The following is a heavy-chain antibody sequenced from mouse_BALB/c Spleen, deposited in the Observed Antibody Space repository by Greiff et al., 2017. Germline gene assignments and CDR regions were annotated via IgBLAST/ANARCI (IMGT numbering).Heavy chain of an antibody. CDR2: ISSGSSTI. V-gene: IGHV5-17*02. J-gene: IGHJ3*01. CDR1: GFTFSSFG. Sequence: EVKLVESGGGLVQPGGSRKLSCAASGFTFSSFGMHWVRQAPGKGLEWVAYISSGSSTIYYADTVKGRFTFSRDNPKNTLFLQMTSLRSEDTAMYYCARCGGYDGGSFAYWGQGTPVTVSA. CDR3: ARCGGYDGGSFAY. D-gene: IGHD2-14*01.